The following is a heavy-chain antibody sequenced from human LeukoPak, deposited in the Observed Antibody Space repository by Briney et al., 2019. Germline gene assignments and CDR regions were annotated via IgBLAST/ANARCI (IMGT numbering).Heavy chain of an antibody. D-gene: IGHD3-3*01. CDR1: GGSLSGYY. Sequence: SETLSLTCAVYGGSLSGYYWSWIRQPPGKGLEWIGEINHSGSTNYNPSLKSRVTISVDTSKNQFSLKLSSVTAADTAVYYCARTDFWSGYVYYWGQGTLVTVSS. CDR2: INHSGST. CDR3: ARTDFWSGYVYY. V-gene: IGHV4-34*01. J-gene: IGHJ4*02.